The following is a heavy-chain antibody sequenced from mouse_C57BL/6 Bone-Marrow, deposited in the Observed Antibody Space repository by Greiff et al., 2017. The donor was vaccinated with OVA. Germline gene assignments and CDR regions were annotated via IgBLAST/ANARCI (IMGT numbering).Heavy chain of an antibody. J-gene: IGHJ4*01. CDR2: IRSKSSNYAT. CDR1: GFTFNTYA. D-gene: IGHD2-10*02. CDR3: VRDRYGNYWYAMDY. Sequence: EVKVVESGGGLVQPTGSLKLSCAASGFTFNTYAMHWVSQAPGKGLEWVARIRSKSSNYATYYADSVKNRFTISRDDSQSMLYLQMNNLKTEDTAMYYCVRDRYGNYWYAMDYWGQGTSVTVSS. V-gene: IGHV10-3*01.